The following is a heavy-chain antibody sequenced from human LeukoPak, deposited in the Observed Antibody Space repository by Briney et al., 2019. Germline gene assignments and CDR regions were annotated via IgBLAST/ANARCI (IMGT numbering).Heavy chain of an antibody. CDR3: AKDATSFDCGGDCYSPWFDP. CDR2: ISYDGSNK. CDR1: GFTFSSYG. J-gene: IGHJ5*02. V-gene: IGHV3-30*18. D-gene: IGHD2-21*02. Sequence: SGGSLRLSCAASGFTFSSYGVHWVRQAPGKGLEWVAVISYDGSNKYYADSVKGRFTISRDNSKNTLYLQMNSLRAEDTAVYYCAKDATSFDCGGDCYSPWFDPWGQGTLVTVSS.